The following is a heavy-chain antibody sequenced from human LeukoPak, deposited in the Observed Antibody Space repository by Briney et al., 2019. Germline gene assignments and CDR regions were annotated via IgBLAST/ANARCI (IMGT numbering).Heavy chain of an antibody. CDR2: ISSNGGST. V-gene: IGHV3-64*01. J-gene: IGHJ4*02. CDR1: GFTFSSYA. CDR3: ARRFGGSYYEWAPFDY. Sequence: GGSLRLSCAASGFTFSSYAMHWVRQAPGKGLEYVSAISSNGGSTYYANSVKGRFTISRDNSKNTLYLQMGSLRAEDMAVYYCARRFGGSYYEWAPFDYWGQGTLVTVSS. D-gene: IGHD1-26*01.